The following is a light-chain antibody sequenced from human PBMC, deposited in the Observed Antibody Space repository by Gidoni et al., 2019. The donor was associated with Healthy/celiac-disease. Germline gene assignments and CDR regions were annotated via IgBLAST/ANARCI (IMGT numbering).Light chain of an antibody. CDR1: SSNIGAGYD. V-gene: IGLV1-40*01. Sequence: QSVLTQPPSVSGAPGQRGTISCTGISSNIGAGYDVHWYPQLPGTAPTRLIYGNGNRPSGVPDRFSGSTSGTSASLAITGLQAEDEAYYYCQSYDSSLSGSYVVFGGGTKLTVL. CDR3: QSYDSSLSGSYVV. J-gene: IGLJ2*01. CDR2: GNG.